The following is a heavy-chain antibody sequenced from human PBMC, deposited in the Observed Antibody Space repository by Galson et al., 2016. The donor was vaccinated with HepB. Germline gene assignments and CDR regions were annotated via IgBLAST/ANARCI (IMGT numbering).Heavy chain of an antibody. D-gene: IGHD3-22*01. CDR3: ARPLYYYSCGYHQYLQY. CDR2: INPSSSST. J-gene: IGHJ1*01. V-gene: IGHV3-48*02. Sequence: SLRLSCAASGFTFSSYSMNWVRQAPGKGLEWVSYINPSSSSTHYADSVKGRFIISRDNAKNSLYLQMDSLSDEDTAVYYRARPLYYYSCGYHQYLQYWGQGTLVTASS. CDR1: GFTFSSYS.